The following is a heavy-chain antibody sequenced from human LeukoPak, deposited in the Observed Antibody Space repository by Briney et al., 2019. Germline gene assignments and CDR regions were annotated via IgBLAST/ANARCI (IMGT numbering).Heavy chain of an antibody. CDR1: EFTFSSYG. J-gene: IGHJ4*02. D-gene: IGHD6-19*01. CDR2: IWYDGSNK. CDR3: AKELGWYFDY. V-gene: IGHV3-33*06. Sequence: GRSLRLSCAASEFTFSSYGMHWVRQAPGKGLEWVAVIWYDGSNKYYADSVKGRFTISRDNSKNTLYLQMNSLRAEDTAVYYCAKELGWYFDYWGQGTLVTVSS.